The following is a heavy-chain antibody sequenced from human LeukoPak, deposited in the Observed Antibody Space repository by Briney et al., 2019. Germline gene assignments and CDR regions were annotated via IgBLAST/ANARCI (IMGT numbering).Heavy chain of an antibody. CDR3: ASLDY. CDR1: GGSISSYY. Sequence: SETLSLTCTVSGGSISSYYWSWIRQPPGKGLEWIGSIYHSGSTYYNPSLKSRVTISVDTSKNQFSLKLSSVTAADTAVYYCASLDYWGQGTLVTVSS. V-gene: IGHV4-59*12. J-gene: IGHJ4*02. CDR2: IYHSGST.